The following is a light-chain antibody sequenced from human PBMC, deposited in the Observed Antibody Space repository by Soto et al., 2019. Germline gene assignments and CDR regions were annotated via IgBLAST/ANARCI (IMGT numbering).Light chain of an antibody. CDR3: QKYDSAPIT. V-gene: IGKV1-27*01. CDR2: AAS. Sequence: DIQMTQSPSSLSASLGDRVTITCQASQGIVDFLAWFQQKPGKVPTLMIYAASALQSGVPSRFRGSGPGTDFTPTISSLQPEDFATYDCQKYDSAPITFGGGTKVEVK. J-gene: IGKJ4*01. CDR1: QGIVDF.